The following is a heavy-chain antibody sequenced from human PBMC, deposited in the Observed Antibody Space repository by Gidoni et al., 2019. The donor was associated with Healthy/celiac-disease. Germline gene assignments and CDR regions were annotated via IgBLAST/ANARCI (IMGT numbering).Heavy chain of an antibody. CDR1: GFTFSSYD. V-gene: IGHV3-13*01. D-gene: IGHD2-2*01. CDR2: IGTACDT. CDR3: ARALPAAIVGSVAFDI. Sequence: EVQLVESGGGLVKPGGSLRLSCAASGFTFSSYDMHWVRQATGKGLEWVSAIGTACDTYYPGSVKGRFTISRENAKNSLYLQMNSLRAGDTAVYYCARALPAAIVGSVAFDIWGQGTMVTVSS. J-gene: IGHJ3*02.